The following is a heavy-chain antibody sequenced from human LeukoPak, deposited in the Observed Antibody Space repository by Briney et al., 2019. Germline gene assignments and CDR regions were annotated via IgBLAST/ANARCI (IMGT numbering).Heavy chain of an antibody. D-gene: IGHD6-13*01. CDR2: IYYSGST. CDR3: ARALLSRQQLVPKNWCDP. V-gene: IGHV4-30-4*08. J-gene: IGHJ5*02. CDR1: GGSISSGYYY. Sequence: SAETLSLTCTVSGGSISSGYYYWSWIRQPPGKGLEWIGYIYYSGSTYYNPSLKSRVTISVDTSKYQYSLKLSSVTAADTAVYYCARALLSRQQLVPKNWCDPWGQGTLVTVSS.